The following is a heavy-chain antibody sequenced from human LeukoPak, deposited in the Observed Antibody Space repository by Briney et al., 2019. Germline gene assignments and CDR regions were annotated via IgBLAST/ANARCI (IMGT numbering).Heavy chain of an antibody. CDR1: GDNMNTYA. D-gene: IGHD2-15*01. J-gene: IGHJ5*02. V-gene: IGHV1-69*13. CDR3: ARVRASATPIWFDP. Sequence: SVKVSCKASGDNMNTYAMSWVRLAPGQQPEWMGVVIPIYGTANYATKFQGRLTITADESTSTAYMELRSLKVEDTAVYYCARVRASATPIWFDPWGQGTLVTVSS. CDR2: VIPIYGTA.